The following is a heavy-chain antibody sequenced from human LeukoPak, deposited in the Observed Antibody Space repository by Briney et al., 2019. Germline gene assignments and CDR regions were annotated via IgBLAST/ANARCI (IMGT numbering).Heavy chain of an antibody. J-gene: IGHJ4*02. Sequence: GGSLRLSCAASGFTFSSYGMHWVRQAPGKGLEWVAVIWYDGSNKYYADSVKGRFTISRDNSKNTLYLQMNSLRAEDTAVYYCAKGIGSGSYPFDYWGQGTLVTVSS. CDR3: AKGIGSGSYPFDY. V-gene: IGHV3-30*02. D-gene: IGHD3-10*01. CDR2: IWYDGSNK. CDR1: GFTFSSYG.